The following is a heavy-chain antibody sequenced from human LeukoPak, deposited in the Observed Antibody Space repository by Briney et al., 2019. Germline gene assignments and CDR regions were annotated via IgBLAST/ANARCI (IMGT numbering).Heavy chain of an antibody. J-gene: IGHJ5*02. CDR1: GFTFSSYS. Sequence: PGGSLRLSCAASGFTFSSYSMKWVRQAPGKGLEWVSSISSSSSYIYYADSVKGRFTISRDNAKNSLYLQMNSLRAEDTALYYCARGPRGAARHWFDPWGQGTLVTVSS. CDR3: ARGPRGAARHWFDP. CDR2: ISSSSSYI. D-gene: IGHD6-6*01. V-gene: IGHV3-21*04.